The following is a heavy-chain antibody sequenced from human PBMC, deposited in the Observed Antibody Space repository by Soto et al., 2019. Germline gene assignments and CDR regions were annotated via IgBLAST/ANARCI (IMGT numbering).Heavy chain of an antibody. CDR1: GFTFSSYA. J-gene: IGHJ6*02. CDR2: ISYDGSNK. CDR3: ARGTEDGMDV. Sequence: QVQLVESGGGVVQPGRSLRLSCAASGFTFSSYAMHWVRQAPGKGLEWVAVISYDGSNKYYADSVKGRFTISRDNSKNTLYLQMNSLRAEDTAVYCCARGTEDGMDVWGQGTTVTVSS. V-gene: IGHV3-30-3*01.